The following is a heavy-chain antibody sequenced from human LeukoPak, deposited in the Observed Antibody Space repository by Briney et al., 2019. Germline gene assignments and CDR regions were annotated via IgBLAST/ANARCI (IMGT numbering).Heavy chain of an antibody. CDR1: GFTFTDAW. V-gene: IGHV3-15*01. D-gene: IGHD5/OR15-5a*01. CDR2: IKNKPDGGTT. Sequence: GGSLRLSCAASGFTFTDAWTSWVRQAPGKGLQWVARIKNKPDGGTTDYAAPVKGRFTISRDDSKDMLYLQMNSLKTEDTAVYYCSTSRVGYWGQGTLVTVSS. CDR3: STSRVGY. J-gene: IGHJ4*02.